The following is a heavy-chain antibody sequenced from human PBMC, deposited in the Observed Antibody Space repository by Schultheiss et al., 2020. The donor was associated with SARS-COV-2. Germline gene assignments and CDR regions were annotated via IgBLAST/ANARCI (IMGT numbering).Heavy chain of an antibody. CDR3: ARKGALGELRLDY. Sequence: GGSLRLSCAASGFTFSSYAMSWVRQAPGKGLEWVANIKQDGSEKYYVDSVKGRFTISRDNAKNSLYLQMNSLRAEDTAVYYCARKGALGELRLDYWGQGTLVTVSS. J-gene: IGHJ4*02. CDR1: GFTFSSYA. V-gene: IGHV3-7*03. D-gene: IGHD3-16*01. CDR2: IKQDGSEK.